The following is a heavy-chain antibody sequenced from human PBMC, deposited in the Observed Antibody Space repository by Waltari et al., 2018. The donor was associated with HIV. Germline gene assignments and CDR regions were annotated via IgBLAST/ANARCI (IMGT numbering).Heavy chain of an antibody. CDR3: ASSPYIVVVPAAPSGWCDP. CDR2: IYHTGST. Sequence: QVQLQESGPGLVKPSETLSLTCAVSGYSISSGYYWGWIRQPPGKGLEWIGSIYHTGSTYNSPNLTRRVTRSVEATKTQFSVKLSAVTAAGTAVYYCASSPYIVVVPAAPSGWCDPWGQGTLVTVSS. CDR1: GYSISSGYY. D-gene: IGHD2-2*01. J-gene: IGHJ5*02. V-gene: IGHV4-38-2*01.